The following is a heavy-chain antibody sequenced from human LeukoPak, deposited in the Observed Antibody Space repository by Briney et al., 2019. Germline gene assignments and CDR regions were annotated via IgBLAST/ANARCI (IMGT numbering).Heavy chain of an antibody. CDR1: GFTFSSYE. J-gene: IGHJ4*02. CDR3: ARVIAPQDYYDSSPNFDY. D-gene: IGHD3-22*01. Sequence: GGSLRLSCAASGFTFSSYEMNWVRQAPGKGLEWVSYISSSGSTIYYADSVKGRFTISRDNAKNSLYLQMNSLRAEDTAVYYCARVIAPQDYYDSSPNFDYWGQGTLVTVSS. CDR2: ISSSGSTI. V-gene: IGHV3-48*03.